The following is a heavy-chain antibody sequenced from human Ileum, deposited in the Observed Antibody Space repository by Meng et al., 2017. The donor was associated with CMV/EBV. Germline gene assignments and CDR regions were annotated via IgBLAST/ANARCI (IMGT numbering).Heavy chain of an antibody. CDR3: AHYGDYRFGWYFDL. V-gene: IGHV2-5*01. CDR2: VYWNDDN. CDR1: WFSLSTTGLG. Sequence: FSWFSLSTTGLGVGWIRLPPGKAPEWLALVYWNDDNRYSPSLRNRLTITKDTSKNQAVLTMTNMDPVDTATYYCAHYGDYRFGWYFDLWGRGTLVTVSS. J-gene: IGHJ2*01. D-gene: IGHD4-17*01.